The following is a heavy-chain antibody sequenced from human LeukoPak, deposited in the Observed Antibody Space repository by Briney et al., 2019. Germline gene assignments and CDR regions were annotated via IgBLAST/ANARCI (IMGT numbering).Heavy chain of an antibody. CDR3: ARRHSGDYLYWYFDL. Sequence: PSETLSLTXAVYDGSFSGFHWTWIRRPPGKGLEWIGEINQIGDTNYIPSLKSRLTMSLDTSKRQFSLELSSVTAADTAIYYCARRHSGDYLYWYFDLWGRGTLVTVSS. D-gene: IGHD3-22*01. V-gene: IGHV4-34*01. CDR2: INQIGDT. CDR1: DGSFSGFH. J-gene: IGHJ2*01.